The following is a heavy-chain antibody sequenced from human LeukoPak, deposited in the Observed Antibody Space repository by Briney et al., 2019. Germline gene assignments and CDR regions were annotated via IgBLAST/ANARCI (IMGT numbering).Heavy chain of an antibody. CDR2: IYSGGSV. J-gene: IGHJ6*02. Sequence: GGSLRLSCVASGFTVSSNYMSWVRQAPGKGLEWVSIIYSGGSVYDADPVKGRFTISRDSSKNTLYLQMNSLRAEDTAVYYCARATLWFGANYYGMDVWGQGTTVTVSS. V-gene: IGHV3-66*01. CDR1: GFTVSSNY. D-gene: IGHD3-10*01. CDR3: ARATLWFGANYYGMDV.